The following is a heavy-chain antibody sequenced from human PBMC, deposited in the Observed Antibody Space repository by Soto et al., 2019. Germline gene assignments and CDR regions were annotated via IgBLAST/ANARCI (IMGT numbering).Heavy chain of an antibody. V-gene: IGHV4-31*03. D-gene: IGHD2-2*01. CDR3: ARGDGCSSSSCYSSSLFDL. Sequence: QVQLQESGPGLVKPSQTLSLTCTVSGASISSGGYYWSWIRQHPGRGPEWIGYIHYSGSAYYNPSLQSRVPVSIDTCKGQFALKVNCVTAADNAVYFCARGDGCSSSSCYSSSLFDLRGQGTLVSVSS. CDR1: GASISSGGYY. J-gene: IGHJ5*02. CDR2: IHYSGSA.